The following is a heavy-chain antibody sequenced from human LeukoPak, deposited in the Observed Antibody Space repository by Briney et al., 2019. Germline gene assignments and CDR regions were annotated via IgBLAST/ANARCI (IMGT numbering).Heavy chain of an antibody. J-gene: IGHJ6*04. V-gene: IGHV1-69*06. CDR1: GGTFSSYA. D-gene: IGHD3-16*02. CDR2: IIPIFGTA. Sequence: SVKVSCKASGGTFSSYAISWVRQAPGQGLEWMGGIIPIFGTANYAQKFQDRVTITADKSTSTAYMELSSLRSEDTAVYYCARGNDYVWGSYRYTIQVAAPYYYYYGMDVWGKGTTVTVSS. CDR3: ARGNDYVWGSYRYTIQVAAPYYYYYGMDV.